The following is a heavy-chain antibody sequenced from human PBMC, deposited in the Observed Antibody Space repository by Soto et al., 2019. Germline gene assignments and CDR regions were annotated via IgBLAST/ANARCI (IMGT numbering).Heavy chain of an antibody. V-gene: IGHV4-30-2*01. Sequence: PSETLSLTCTVSGGSISSGGYSWSWIRQPPGKGLEWIGYINHSGSTNYKPSLKSRVTISVDTSKNQFSLKLRSVTAADTALYYCARFSGSYYYAMDVWGQGSTVTVSS. D-gene: IGHD6-19*01. CDR1: GGSISSGGYS. CDR2: INHSGST. CDR3: ARFSGSYYYAMDV. J-gene: IGHJ6*02.